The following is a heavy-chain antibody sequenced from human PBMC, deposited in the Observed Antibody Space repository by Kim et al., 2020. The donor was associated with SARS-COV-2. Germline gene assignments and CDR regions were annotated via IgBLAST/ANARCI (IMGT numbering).Heavy chain of an antibody. CDR3: ARGPDYSSGWYWGWFDP. CDR2: IIPIFGTA. D-gene: IGHD6-19*01. V-gene: IGHV1-69*13. Sequence: SVKVSCKASGGTFSSYAISWVRQAPGQGLEWMGGIIPIFGTANYAQKFQGRVTITADESTSTAYMELSSLRSEDTAVYYCARGPDYSSGWYWGWFDPWGQGTLVTVSS. J-gene: IGHJ5*02. CDR1: GGTFSSYA.